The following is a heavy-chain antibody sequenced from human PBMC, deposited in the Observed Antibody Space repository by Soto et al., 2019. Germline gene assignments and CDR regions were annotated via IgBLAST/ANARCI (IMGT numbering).Heavy chain of an antibody. J-gene: IGHJ3*02. CDR1: GISLSTSGVG. CDR3: ARGLATLPVFAFDI. CDR2: VYWNDDK. Sequence: QITLKGSGPTLVKPTQTLTLTCTLSGISLSTSGVGLGWIRQTPGKALEWLALVYWNDDKHYNPSLKSRLTIAEDTSKNQAVLTMTNMDPVDTATYYCARGLATLPVFAFDIWGQGTVVTVSS. V-gene: IGHV2-5*01. D-gene: IGHD1-1*01.